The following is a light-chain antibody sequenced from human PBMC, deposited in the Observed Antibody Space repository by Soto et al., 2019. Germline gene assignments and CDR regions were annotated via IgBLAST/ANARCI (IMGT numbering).Light chain of an antibody. CDR3: SSYTRSSTWV. CDR2: DVS. V-gene: IGLV2-14*01. J-gene: IGLJ3*02. CDR1: SSDVGGYNY. Sequence: QSALTQPASVSGSPGQSIAISCTGTSSDVGGYNYVSWYQQHPGKTPNLMIYDVSNRPSGVSNRCSGSKSGNTASLTISGLQAEDEDDYYCSSYTRSSTWVFGGGTKVTV.